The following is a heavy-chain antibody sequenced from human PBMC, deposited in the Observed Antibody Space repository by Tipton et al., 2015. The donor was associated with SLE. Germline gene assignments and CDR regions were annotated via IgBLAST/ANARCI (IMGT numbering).Heavy chain of an antibody. CDR2: IYISGST. V-gene: IGHV4-4*07. CDR3: ARDTSYGMDV. Sequence: TLSLTCNVSGGSISRYYWSWIRQTAGKGLAWIGRIYISGSTKYNPSIKSRVTMSVDTSKNQFSPKLSSVTAADTAMYYCARDTSYGMDVWGQGTTVTVSS. J-gene: IGHJ6*02. CDR1: GGSISRYY.